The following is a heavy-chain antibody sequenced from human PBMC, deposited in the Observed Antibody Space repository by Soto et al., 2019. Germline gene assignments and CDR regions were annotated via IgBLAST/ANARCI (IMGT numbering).Heavy chain of an antibody. CDR3: ARDFPWFGALSDTGAY. CDR1: GFPFSSYW. J-gene: IGHJ4*02. V-gene: IGHV3-7*01. D-gene: IGHD3-10*01. Sequence: PGGSLRLSCAASGFPFSSYWMGWVRQAPGKGLEWVANIKQDGSDKYYVDSVKGRFTISRDNANNSLYLQMNSLRAEDTAVYFCARDFPWFGALSDTGAYWGQGTLVNVSS. CDR2: IKQDGSDK.